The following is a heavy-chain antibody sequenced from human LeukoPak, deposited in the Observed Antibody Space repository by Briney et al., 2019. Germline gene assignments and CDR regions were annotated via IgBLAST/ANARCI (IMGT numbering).Heavy chain of an antibody. Sequence: ASVKVSCKASGYTFSNYAMNWVRQAPGQGLEWMGWINTNTGNPTYAQGFTGRFVFSFDTSVSTAYLQISSLKAEDSAVYYCARFDGRRSRVDRIITMVRGVVISPLDYWGQGTLVTVSP. J-gene: IGHJ4*02. D-gene: IGHD3-10*01. V-gene: IGHV7-4-1*02. CDR2: INTNTGNP. CDR1: GYTFSNYA. CDR3: ARFDGRRSRVDRIITMVRGVVISPLDY.